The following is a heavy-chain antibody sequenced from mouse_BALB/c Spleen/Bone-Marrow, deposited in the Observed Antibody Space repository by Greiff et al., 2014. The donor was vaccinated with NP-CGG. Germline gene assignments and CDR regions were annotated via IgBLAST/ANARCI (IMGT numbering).Heavy chain of an antibody. J-gene: IGHJ1*01. Sequence: VPLKESGGGLVKPGGSRKLSCAASGFTFSSFGMSWVRPAPEKGLEGVAEISSGGSYIYYPDTLTGRFTISRDNAKNTLYLEMSSLRSEDAAMYYCARDGNWYFDVWGAGTTVTVSS. CDR3: ARDGNWYFDV. V-gene: IGHV5-9-4*01. D-gene: IGHD1-1*02. CDR2: ISSGGSYI. CDR1: GFTFSSFG.